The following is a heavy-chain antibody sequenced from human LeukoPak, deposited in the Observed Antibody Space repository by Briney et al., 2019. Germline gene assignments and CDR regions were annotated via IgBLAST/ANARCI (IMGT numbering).Heavy chain of an antibody. CDR2: MSYDGTNI. J-gene: IGHJ4*02. CDR1: GFTFSSYA. V-gene: IGHV3-30-3*01. Sequence: PGGSLRLSCAASGFTFSSYAMHWVRQAPGRRPEWVAVMSYDGTNIFYSDSVKGRFTISRDNSKNTLFLQMNSLRAEDTAVYYCARAGQIGYVRDASGFDYWGQGTLVTVSS. CDR3: ARAGQIGYVRDASGFDY. D-gene: IGHD5-12*01.